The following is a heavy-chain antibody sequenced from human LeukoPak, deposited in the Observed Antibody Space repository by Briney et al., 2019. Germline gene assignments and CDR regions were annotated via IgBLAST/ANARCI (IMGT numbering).Heavy chain of an antibody. CDR3: AKAQDGDYVDY. CDR1: GFTFSSYW. D-gene: IGHD4-17*01. J-gene: IGHJ4*02. V-gene: IGHV3-30*18. CDR2: ISYDGSNK. Sequence: GGSLRLSCAASGFTFSSYWMSWVRQAPGKGLEWVAVISYDGSNKYYADSVKGRFTISRDNSKSTLYLQMNSLRAEDTAVYYCAKAQDGDYVDYWGQGTLVTVSS.